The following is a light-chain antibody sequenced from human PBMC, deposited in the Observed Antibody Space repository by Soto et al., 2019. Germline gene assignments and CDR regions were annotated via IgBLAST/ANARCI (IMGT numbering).Light chain of an antibody. V-gene: IGKV1-5*03. Sequence: DIQMTQSPSTLSASVGDRATITCRASQSISTWLAWYQQIPGKAPKLLIYKASRLESGVRSRFSGSGSGTEFTLTISSLQPDGFGTDYYQHYSDYSRTFGQRTKVEIK. CDR2: KAS. CDR1: QSISTW. J-gene: IGKJ1*01. CDR3: QHYSDYSRT.